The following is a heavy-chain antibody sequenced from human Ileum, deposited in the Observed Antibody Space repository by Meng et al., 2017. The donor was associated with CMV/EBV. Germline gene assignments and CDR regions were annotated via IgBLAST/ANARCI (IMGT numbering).Heavy chain of an antibody. CDR1: GFTFSSFV. J-gene: IGHJ4*02. CDR3: ANILRISGGAGY. V-gene: IGHV3-23*01. D-gene: IGHD6-13*01. CDR2: ITGSGSSK. Sequence: SLRLSCAASGFTFSSFVMTWVRQAPGKGLEWVSGITGSGSSKYYADSVMGRFTISRDNSKNTLYLQMNSLRGEDTAVYYCANILRISGGAGYWGQGTLVTVSS.